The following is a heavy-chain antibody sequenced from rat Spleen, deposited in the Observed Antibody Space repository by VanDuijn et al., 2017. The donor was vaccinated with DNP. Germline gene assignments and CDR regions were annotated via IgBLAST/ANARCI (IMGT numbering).Heavy chain of an antibody. V-gene: IGHV3-3*01. J-gene: IGHJ2*01. D-gene: IGHD5-1*01. CDR2: INNAGST. CDR3: AIQLGVFDY. Sequence: EVQLQESGPGLVKPSQSLSLTCSVTGYSITSNYKWSWIRKFPGNKLEWMGYINNAGSTHYNPSLKSRISITTDTSKNQFFLQVNSVDTEDTATYYCAIQLGVFDYWDQGVMVTVSS. CDR1: GYSITSNYK.